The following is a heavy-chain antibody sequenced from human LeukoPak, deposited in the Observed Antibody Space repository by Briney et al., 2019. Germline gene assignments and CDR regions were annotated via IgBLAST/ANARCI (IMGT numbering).Heavy chain of an antibody. CDR2: INPNSGDT. CDR3: ARGKLAAPGRTGYNWFDP. J-gene: IGHJ5*02. D-gene: IGHD6-13*01. CDR1: GYMFTGYY. V-gene: IGHV1-2*02. Sequence: ASVKVSCKASGYMFTGYYMHWVRQAPGQGLEWMGWINPNSGDTNYAQNFQGRVTMPRDTSITTAYMELSGLRSDDTAIYYCARGKLAAPGRTGYNWFDPWGQGTLVTVSS.